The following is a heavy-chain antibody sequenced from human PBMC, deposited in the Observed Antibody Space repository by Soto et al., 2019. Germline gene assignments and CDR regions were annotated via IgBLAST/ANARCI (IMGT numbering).Heavy chain of an antibody. Sequence: SETLSLTCTVSGGSVSSGSYYWSWIRQPPGKGLEWIGYIYYSGSTNYNPSLKSRVTISVDTSKNQFSLKLSSVTAADTAVYCFARASFDFWSGYPHPDSGMDVLGQWTTLTVCS. CDR3: ARASFDFWSGYPHPDSGMDV. D-gene: IGHD3-3*01. J-gene: IGHJ6*02. CDR1: GGSVSSGSYY. V-gene: IGHV4-61*01. CDR2: IYYSGST.